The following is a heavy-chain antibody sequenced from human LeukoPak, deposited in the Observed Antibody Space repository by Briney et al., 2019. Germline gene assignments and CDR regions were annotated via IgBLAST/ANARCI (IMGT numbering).Heavy chain of an antibody. D-gene: IGHD6-13*01. CDR2: ISYDGSYK. J-gene: IGHJ4*02. CDR3: AKDRYSGLNTILH. V-gene: IGHV3-30*18. Sequence: GGSESLSCAASEFTYCTYGVHWMRQAPGKGLEWVAVISYDGSYKFYAESVKGRFTISRDNSQNTLYLQMNSLRAEDTAVYYCAKDRYSGLNTILHWRRGTLVTVSS. CDR1: EFTYCTYG.